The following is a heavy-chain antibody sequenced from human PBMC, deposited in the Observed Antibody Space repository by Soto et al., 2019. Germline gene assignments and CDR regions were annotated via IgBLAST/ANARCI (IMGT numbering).Heavy chain of an antibody. V-gene: IGHV3-23*01. CDR2: ISGSGGST. Sequence: GGSLRLSCAASGFIFISYAMSWVRQAPGKGVEWVSAISGSGGSTYYADSVKGRFTISRDNSKNTLYLQMNSLRAEDTAVYYCATSQYYDSSGYYPTDAFDIWGQGTMVTVSS. D-gene: IGHD3-22*01. CDR1: GFIFISYA. J-gene: IGHJ3*02. CDR3: ATSQYYDSSGYYPTDAFDI.